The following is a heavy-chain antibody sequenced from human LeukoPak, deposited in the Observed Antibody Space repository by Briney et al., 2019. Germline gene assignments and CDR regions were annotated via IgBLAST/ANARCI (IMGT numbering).Heavy chain of an antibody. D-gene: IGHD5-24*01. CDR1: GFPFSDYG. CDR2: INWNGRST. V-gene: IGHV3-20*04. CDR3: ASVGGMATNC. J-gene: IGHJ4*02. Sequence: GGPLSLSCAAYGFPFSDYGLAWVRQPPGKGLEWVPGINWNGRSTGYADSVKGRFTISRDNAKNTLYLQMNSLRAEDTAVYYCASVGGMATNCWGQGTLVTVSS.